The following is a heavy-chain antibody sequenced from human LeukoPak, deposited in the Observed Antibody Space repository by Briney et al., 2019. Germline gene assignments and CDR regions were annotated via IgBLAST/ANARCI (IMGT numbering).Heavy chain of an antibody. D-gene: IGHD6-19*01. CDR1: GGSISSYY. V-gene: IGHV4-4*07. CDR2: IYTSGST. Sequence: SETLSLTCTVSGGSISSYYWSWIRQPAGKGLEWIGRIYTSGSTNYNPSLKSRVTMSVDTSKNQFSLELSSVTAADTAVYYCARDLIPTVVAGPYYYYGMDVWGQGTTVTVSS. CDR3: ARDLIPTVVAGPYYYYGMDV. J-gene: IGHJ6*02.